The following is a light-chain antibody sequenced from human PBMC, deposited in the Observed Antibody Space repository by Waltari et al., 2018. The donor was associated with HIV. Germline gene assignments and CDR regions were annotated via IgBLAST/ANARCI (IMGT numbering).Light chain of an antibody. Sequence: QSALTQPASVSGSPGQSITISCTGTRSDIGAYHYVSWYQQHPGKAPKRMIYEVMNRRTGVSNRLSGCKSGDTASLTIFGLQAEDEADNYGSANGTTSTHVLFGGGTKLTVL. CDR3: SANGTTSTHVL. CDR1: RSDIGAYHY. CDR2: EVM. V-gene: IGLV2-14*01. J-gene: IGLJ2*01.